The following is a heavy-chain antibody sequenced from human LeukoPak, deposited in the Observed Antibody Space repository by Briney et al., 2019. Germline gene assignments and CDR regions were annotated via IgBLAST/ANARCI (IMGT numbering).Heavy chain of an antibody. CDR2: ISYDGSNN. D-gene: IGHD4-23*01. CDR1: GFTFSSSA. CDR3: ARGLRWD. Sequence: GGSLRLSCAASGFTFSSSAMHWVRQAPGKGLEWVAVISYDGSNNYYADSVKGRFTISRDNPKNTLYLQMNTLRFEDTAVYYCARGLRWDWGQGTLVTASS. J-gene: IGHJ4*02. V-gene: IGHV3-30-3*01.